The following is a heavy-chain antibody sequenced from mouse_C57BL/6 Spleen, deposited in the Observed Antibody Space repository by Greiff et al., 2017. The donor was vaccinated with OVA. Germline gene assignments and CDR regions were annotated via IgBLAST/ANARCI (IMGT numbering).Heavy chain of an antibody. CDR3: ARFSYGYDEGFAY. V-gene: IGHV2-2*01. CDR2: MWSGGST. CDR1: GFSLTSYG. J-gene: IGHJ3*01. D-gene: IGHD2-2*01. Sequence: QVQLKQSGPGLVQPSQSLSITCTVSGFSLTSYGVHWVRQSPGKGLEWLGVMWSGGSTDYNAAFISRLSISKDNSKSQVFFKMNSLQADDTAIYYCARFSYGYDEGFAYWGQGTLVTVSA.